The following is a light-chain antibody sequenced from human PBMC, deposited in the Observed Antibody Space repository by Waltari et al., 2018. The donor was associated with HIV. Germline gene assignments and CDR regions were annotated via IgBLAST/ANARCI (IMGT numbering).Light chain of an antibody. Sequence: EVVLTQSPGTLSLSPGERATLSCRASQSVSGNLFVWYQQKPGQSPRLLIYGASSRATGIPDRFSGSGSGTDFTLTISRLEPEDVAVYYCQHYGNALWTFGPGTKVEIK. CDR3: QHYGNALWT. J-gene: IGKJ1*01. CDR1: QSVSGNL. V-gene: IGKV3-20*01. CDR2: GAS.